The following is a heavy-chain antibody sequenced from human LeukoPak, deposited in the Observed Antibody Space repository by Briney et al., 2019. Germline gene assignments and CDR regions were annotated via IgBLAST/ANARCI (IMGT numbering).Heavy chain of an antibody. V-gene: IGHV1-2*06. J-gene: IGHJ3*02. D-gene: IGHD3-3*01. Sequence: ASVKVSCKASGYTFTGYYMHWVRQAPGQGLERMGRINPNSGGTNYAQKFQGRVTMTRDTSISTAYMELSRLRSDDTAVYYCARTELRFLEWLEGAFDIWGQGTMVTVSS. CDR1: GYTFTGYY. CDR3: ARTELRFLEWLEGAFDI. CDR2: INPNSGGT.